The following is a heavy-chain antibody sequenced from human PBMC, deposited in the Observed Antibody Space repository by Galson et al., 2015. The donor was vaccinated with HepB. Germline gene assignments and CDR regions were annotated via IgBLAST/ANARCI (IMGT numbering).Heavy chain of an antibody. J-gene: IGHJ3*02. V-gene: IGHV1-69*13. Sequence: SVKVSCKASGGTFSSYAISWVRQAPGQGLEWMGGIIPIFGTANYAQKFQGRVTITADESTSTAYMELSSLRSEDTAVYYCASIGYYGSGSYYNVRAFDIWGQGTMVTVSS. CDR1: GGTFSSYA. CDR3: ASIGYYGSGSYYNVRAFDI. D-gene: IGHD3-10*01. CDR2: IIPIFGTA.